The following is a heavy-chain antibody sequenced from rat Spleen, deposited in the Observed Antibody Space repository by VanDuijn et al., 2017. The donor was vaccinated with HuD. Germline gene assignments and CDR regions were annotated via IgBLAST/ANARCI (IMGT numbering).Heavy chain of an antibody. CDR2: ISYSGIT. J-gene: IGHJ4*01. CDR3: ARSSGDVMDA. Sequence: EVQLQESGPGLVKPSQSLSLTCSVTGYSIISNYWGWIRKFPGNKMEWIGHISYSGITSYNPSLKSRISITRDTSKNQFFLQVNSVTTEDTATYYCARSSGDVMDAWGQGASVTVSS. V-gene: IGHV3-1*01. D-gene: IGHD4-3*01. CDR1: GYSIISNY.